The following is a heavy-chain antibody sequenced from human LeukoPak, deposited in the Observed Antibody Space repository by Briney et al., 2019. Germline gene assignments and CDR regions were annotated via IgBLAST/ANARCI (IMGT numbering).Heavy chain of an antibody. Sequence: GGSLRLPCAASGFTFSSYWMHWVRQAPGKGLVWVSRINSDGSSTSYADSVRGRFTISRDNAKNTLYLQMNSLRAEDTAVYYCAGGRYSSSLYYYYMDVWGKGTTVTVSS. CDR3: AGGRYSSSLYYYYMDV. J-gene: IGHJ6*03. CDR1: GFTFSSYW. CDR2: INSDGSST. V-gene: IGHV3-74*01. D-gene: IGHD6-19*01.